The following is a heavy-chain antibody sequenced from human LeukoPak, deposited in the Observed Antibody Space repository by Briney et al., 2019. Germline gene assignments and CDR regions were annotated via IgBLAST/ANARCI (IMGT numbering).Heavy chain of an antibody. CDR2: IYTSGST. Sequence: SQTLSLTCTVSGGSISSGSYYWSWIRQPAGKGLEWIGRIYTSGSTSYNPSLKSRVTISVNTSKNQFSLKLSSVTAADTAVYYCARNDYDSSGYYSDYWGQGTLVTVSS. V-gene: IGHV4-61*02. J-gene: IGHJ4*02. D-gene: IGHD3-22*01. CDR1: GGSISSGSYY. CDR3: ARNDYDSSGYYSDY.